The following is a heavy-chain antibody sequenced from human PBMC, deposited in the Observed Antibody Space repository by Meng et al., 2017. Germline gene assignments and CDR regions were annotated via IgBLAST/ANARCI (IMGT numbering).Heavy chain of an antibody. V-gene: IGHV3-7*01. J-gene: IGHJ3*02. CDR1: GFSFSSYW. D-gene: IGHD3-3*02. CDR3: ARDILGGAFDI. CDR2: IKEDGGKK. Sequence: GESLKISCAASGFSFSSYWMSWVRQAPGKGLEWVANIKEDGGKKFYVDSVKGRFTISRDNTNPSLDLQINSARVEDTAVYYCARDILGGAFDIWGQGTMVTVSS.